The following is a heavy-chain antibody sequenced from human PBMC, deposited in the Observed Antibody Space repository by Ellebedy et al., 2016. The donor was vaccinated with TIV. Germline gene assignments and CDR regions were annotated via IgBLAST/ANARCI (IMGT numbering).Heavy chain of an antibody. Sequence: SVKVSCXASGYTFTSYDISWVRQAPGQGLEWMGGIIPIFGTANYAQKFQGRVTITADESTSTAYMELSSLRSEDTAVYYCARGRAVDYYYYYMDVWGKGTTVTVSS. V-gene: IGHV1-69*13. CDR3: ARGRAVDYYYYYMDV. CDR2: IIPIFGTA. CDR1: GYTFTSYD. J-gene: IGHJ6*03. D-gene: IGHD6-19*01.